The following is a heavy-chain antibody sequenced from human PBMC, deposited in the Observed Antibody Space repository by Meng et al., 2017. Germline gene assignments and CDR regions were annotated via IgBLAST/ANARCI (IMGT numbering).Heavy chain of an antibody. V-gene: IGHV4-4*02. CDR2: VYHNGNA. CDR3: ARELDAVGVTAYDL. Sequence: QVHLHDSVPGLVLPAGTLSRTCAGSGGSISSNNWGSWVRQPPGKGLEWIGEVYHNGNANYNPSLKSRVTISVDKSKNQFSPKLSFVVAADTAIYYCARELDAVGVTAYDLWGQGTLVTVSS. CDR1: GGSISSNNW. J-gene: IGHJ4*02. D-gene: IGHD2-21*02.